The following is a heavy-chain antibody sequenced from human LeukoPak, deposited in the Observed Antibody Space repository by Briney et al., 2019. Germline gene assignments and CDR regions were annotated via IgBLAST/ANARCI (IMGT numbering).Heavy chain of an antibody. V-gene: IGHV1-2*02. CDR1: RYTFTDYY. CDR3: ARISTTVTTEFNYYYMDV. J-gene: IGHJ6*02. Sequence: ASVKVSCKASRYTFTDYYLHWVRQAPGQGLEWTGWINPNSGGTNYAQKFQGRVTMTRDTSISTAYMELTRLRSDDTAVYFCARISTTVTTEFNYYYMDVWGQGTTVTVSS. CDR2: INPNSGGT. D-gene: IGHD4-17*01.